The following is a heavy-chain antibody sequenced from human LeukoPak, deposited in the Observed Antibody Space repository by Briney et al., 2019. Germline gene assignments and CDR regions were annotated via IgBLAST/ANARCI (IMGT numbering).Heavy chain of an antibody. CDR1: GYTFTSYD. D-gene: IGHD2-2*01. J-gene: IGHJ4*02. CDR2: MNPNSGNT. CDR3: ARGCSSTSCHSRDFDY. V-gene: IGHV1-8*01. Sequence: ASVKVSCKASGYTFTSYDINWVRQATGQGLEWMGWMNPNSGNTGYAQKFQGRVTMTRNTSISTAYMELSSLRSEDTAVYYCARGCSSTSCHSRDFDYWGQGTLATVSS.